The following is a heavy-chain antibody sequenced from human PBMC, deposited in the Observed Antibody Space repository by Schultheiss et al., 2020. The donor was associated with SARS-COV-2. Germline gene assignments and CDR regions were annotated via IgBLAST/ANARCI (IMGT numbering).Heavy chain of an antibody. CDR2: ISSSSSYI. CDR3: ARDKDRRDGYNNWGFDY. CDR1: GFTVSSNY. Sequence: GGSLRLSCAASGFTVSSNYMTWVRQAPGKGLEWVSSISSSSSYIYYADSVKGRFTISRDNAKNSLYLQMNSLRAEDTAVYYCARDKDRRDGYNNWGFDYWGQGTLVTVSS. V-gene: IGHV3-21*01. D-gene: IGHD5-24*01. J-gene: IGHJ4*02.